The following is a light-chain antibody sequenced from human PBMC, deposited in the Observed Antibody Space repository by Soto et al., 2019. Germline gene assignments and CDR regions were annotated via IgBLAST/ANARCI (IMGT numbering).Light chain of an antibody. Sequence: DIQMTQSPSTLSASVGDRVTITCRASQSISRWLAWYQQKPGKAPKALIYDASTLRSGVPSRFSGGGSGTEFTLTISSLQSDEFATYYCQQYNTYSTFGQGTRLEIK. CDR3: QQYNTYST. CDR1: QSISRW. J-gene: IGKJ5*01. V-gene: IGKV1-5*01. CDR2: DAS.